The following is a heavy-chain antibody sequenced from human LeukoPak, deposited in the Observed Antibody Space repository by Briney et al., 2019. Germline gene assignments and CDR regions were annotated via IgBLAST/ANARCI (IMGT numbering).Heavy chain of an antibody. Sequence: SETLSLTCTVSGGFITAYYWSWIRQPPGKGLEWIGYVYYSGSTEYNPSLRSRITISLEMSKQQFSLNLTSVTAADTAIYYCASNTGTVFDYWGQGALVTVSS. CDR2: VYYSGST. J-gene: IGHJ4*02. V-gene: IGHV4-59*01. CDR3: ASNTGTVFDY. CDR1: GGFITAYY. D-gene: IGHD7-27*01.